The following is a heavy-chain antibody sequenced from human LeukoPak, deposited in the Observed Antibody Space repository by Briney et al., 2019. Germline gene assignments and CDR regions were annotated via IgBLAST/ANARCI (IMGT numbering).Heavy chain of an antibody. CDR3: ARGLSSTSS. D-gene: IGHD2-2*01. Sequence: SETLSLTCTVSGASISSYYWSWIRQPPGKGLEWIGYIYYSGSTNYNPSLKSRITISVDTSKNQFSLKLSSVTAADTAVYYCARGLSSTSSWGQGTLVTVSS. CDR1: GASISSYY. J-gene: IGHJ4*02. V-gene: IGHV4-59*01. CDR2: IYYSGST.